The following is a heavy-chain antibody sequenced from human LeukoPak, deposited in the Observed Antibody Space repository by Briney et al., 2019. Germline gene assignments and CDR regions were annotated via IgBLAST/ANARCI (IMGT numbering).Heavy chain of an antibody. Sequence: ASVKVSCKASGYTFSSYGISWVRQAPGQGLEWMGWISAYNGNTNYAQKLQGRVTMTTDTSTSTAYMELRSLRSDDTAVYYCARGEYSSGWYWGGGYYFDYWGQGTLVTVSS. D-gene: IGHD6-19*01. CDR2: ISAYNGNT. CDR3: ARGEYSSGWYWGGGYYFDY. V-gene: IGHV1-18*01. J-gene: IGHJ4*02. CDR1: GYTFSSYG.